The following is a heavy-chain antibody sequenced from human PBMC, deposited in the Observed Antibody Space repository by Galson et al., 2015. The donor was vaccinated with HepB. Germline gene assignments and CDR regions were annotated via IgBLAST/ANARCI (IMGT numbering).Heavy chain of an antibody. Sequence: PALVKPTQTLTLTCTFSGFSLSTSGVGVGWIRQPPGKALEWLALIYWDDDKRYSPSLKSRLTITKDTSKNQVVLTMTNMDPVDTATYYCARGVVGYSYGLSYYYYYYMDVWGKGTTVTVSS. CDR2: IYWDDDK. J-gene: IGHJ6*03. D-gene: IGHD5-18*01. CDR3: ARGVVGYSYGLSYYYYYYMDV. V-gene: IGHV2-5*02. CDR1: GFSLSTSGVG.